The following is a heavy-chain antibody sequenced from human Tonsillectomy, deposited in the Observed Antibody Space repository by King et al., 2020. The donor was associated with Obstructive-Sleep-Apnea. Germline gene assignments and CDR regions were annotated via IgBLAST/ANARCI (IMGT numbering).Heavy chain of an antibody. V-gene: IGHV4-39*07. CDR3: ASLEASYDY. CDR2: IYYSGRT. D-gene: IGHD6-6*01. CDR1: GGSISSSSYY. J-gene: IGHJ4*02. Sequence: QLQESGPGLVKPSETLSLTCTVSGGSISSSSYYWGWIRQPPGKGLEWIGSIYYSGRTYYNPSLKRRVTISVDTSKNTFSLKLSSVTAADTAVYYCASLEASYDYWGQGTLVTVSS.